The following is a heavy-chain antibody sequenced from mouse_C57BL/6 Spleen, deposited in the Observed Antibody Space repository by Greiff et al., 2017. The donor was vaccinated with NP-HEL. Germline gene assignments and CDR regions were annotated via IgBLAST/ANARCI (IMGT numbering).Heavy chain of an antibody. CDR3: ARSATVRY. CDR1: GYAFSSSW. D-gene: IGHD1-1*01. J-gene: IGHJ4*01. CDR2: IYPGDGDT. Sequence: VQLQQSGPELVKPGASVKISCKASGYAFSSSWMNWVKQRPGKGLEWIGRIYPGDGDTNYNGKFQGKATLTADKSSSTAYMQLSSLTSADSAVYFCARSATVRYWGQGTSVTVSS. V-gene: IGHV1-82*01.